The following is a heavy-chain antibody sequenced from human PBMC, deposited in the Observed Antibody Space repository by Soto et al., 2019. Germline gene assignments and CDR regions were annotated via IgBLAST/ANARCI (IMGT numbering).Heavy chain of an antibody. CDR1: GYSVTSYY. CDR2: INPNSGST. D-gene: IGHD2-2*01. CDR3: ARAGIAYCSSTTCYLYYYVMDV. Sequence: ASVKVSCKASGYSVTSYYMHWVRQAPGQGLEWMGVINPNSGSTTYAQKFQGRVTMTRDTSTSTVYMELASLTSGDTAVYYCARAGIAYCSSTTCYLYYYVMDVWGQGTTVTVSS. V-gene: IGHV1-46*01. J-gene: IGHJ6*02.